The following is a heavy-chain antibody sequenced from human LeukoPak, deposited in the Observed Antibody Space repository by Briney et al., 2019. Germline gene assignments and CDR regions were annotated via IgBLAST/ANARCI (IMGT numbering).Heavy chain of an antibody. CDR1: GFTFTDHP. D-gene: IGHD2-21*01. Sequence: PGGSLRLSCVASGFTFTDHPMNWVRQAPGKGLEWISYIGGDGIAFYADSVKGRFTASKDDARKSMYLQMNSLRVEDTAVYYCAKDFRIGYSAHFDYWGQGALVTVSS. CDR3: AKDFRIGYSAHFDY. V-gene: IGHV3-69-1*01. J-gene: IGHJ4*02. CDR2: IGGDGIA.